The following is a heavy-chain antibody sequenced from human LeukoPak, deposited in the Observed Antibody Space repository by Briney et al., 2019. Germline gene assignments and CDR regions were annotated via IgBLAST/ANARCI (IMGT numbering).Heavy chain of an antibody. V-gene: IGHV3-15*01. CDR3: EEYDFWSGGLY. J-gene: IGHJ4*02. CDR1: GFTFSNAW. Sequence: GGSLRLSCAASGFTFSNAWMSWVRQAPGKGLEWVGRIKSKTDGGTTDYAAPVKGRFTISRDDSKNTLYLQMNSLKTEDTAVYYCEEYDFWSGGLYWGQGPLVTVPS. CDR2: IKSKTDGGTT. D-gene: IGHD3-3*01.